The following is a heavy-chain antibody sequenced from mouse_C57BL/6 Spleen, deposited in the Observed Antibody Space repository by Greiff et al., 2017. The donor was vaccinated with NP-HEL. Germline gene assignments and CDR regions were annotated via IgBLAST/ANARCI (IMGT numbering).Heavy chain of an antibody. CDR3: ARRAHSSNPFAY. D-gene: IGHD2-5*01. J-gene: IGHJ3*01. Sequence: LVESGPELVKPGASVKISCKASGYSFTDYNMNWVKQSHGKSLEWIGEINPNYGTTSYNQKFKGKATLTVDQSSSTAYMQLNSLTSEDSAVYCCARRAHSSNPFAYWGQGTLVTVSA. CDR2: INPNYGTT. CDR1: GYSFTDYN. V-gene: IGHV1-39*01.